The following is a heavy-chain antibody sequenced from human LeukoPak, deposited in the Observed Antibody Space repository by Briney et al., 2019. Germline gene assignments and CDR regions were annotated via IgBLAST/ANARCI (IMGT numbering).Heavy chain of an antibody. CDR2: ISAYNGNT. CDR3: ARDTMGIAVAGIDY. J-gene: IGHJ4*02. V-gene: IGHV1-18*04. CDR1: GYTFTIYN. Sequence: GASVTVSCKSSGYTFTIYNINWLRQPPGQGLEWMGWISAYNGNTNYAQNLQGRVTMTTDTSTSTAYMELRSLRSDDTAVYYCARDTMGIAVAGIDYWGQGTLVTVSS. D-gene: IGHD6-19*01.